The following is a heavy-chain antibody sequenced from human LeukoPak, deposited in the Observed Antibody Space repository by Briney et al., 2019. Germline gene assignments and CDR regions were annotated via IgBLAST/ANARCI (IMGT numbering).Heavy chain of an antibody. V-gene: IGHV1-2*02. D-gene: IGHD3-16*02. Sequence: ASVKVSCKASGCTFTGYYMHWVRQAPGQGLEWMGWINPNTGGTNYAQKFQGRVTMTRDTSISTAYMELSRLRSDDTAVYYCARVTRAGWGSYLGFDYWGQGTLVTVSS. CDR1: GCTFTGYY. CDR3: ARVTRAGWGSYLGFDY. CDR2: INPNTGGT. J-gene: IGHJ4*02.